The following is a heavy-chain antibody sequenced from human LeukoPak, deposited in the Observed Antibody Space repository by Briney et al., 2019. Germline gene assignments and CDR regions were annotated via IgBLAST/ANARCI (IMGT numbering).Heavy chain of an antibody. V-gene: IGHV1-18*01. D-gene: IGHD3-10*01. CDR3: ARVGVTMVSGDAFDI. CDR2: ISAYNGNT. CDR1: GYTFTSYG. Sequence: ASVKVSCKASGYTFTSYGISWVRQAPGQGLEWMGWISAYNGNTNYAQKLQGRVTMITDTSTSTAYMELRSLRSDDTAVYFCARVGVTMVSGDAFDIWGQGTMVTVSS. J-gene: IGHJ3*02.